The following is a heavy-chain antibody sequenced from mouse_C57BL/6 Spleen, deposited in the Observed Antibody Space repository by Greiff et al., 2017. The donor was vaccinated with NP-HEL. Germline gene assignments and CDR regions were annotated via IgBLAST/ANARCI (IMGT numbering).Heavy chain of an antibody. D-gene: IGHD2-3*01. V-gene: IGHV1-15*01. Sequence: VQLQQSGAELVRPGASVTLSCKASGYTFTDYEMHWVKQTPVHGLEWIGAIDPETGGTAYNQKFKGKAILTADKSSSTDYMELRSLTSEDSAVYYCTRAYDGYFSDYWGQGTTLTVSS. CDR3: TRAYDGYFSDY. CDR2: IDPETGGT. CDR1: GYTFTDYE. J-gene: IGHJ2*01.